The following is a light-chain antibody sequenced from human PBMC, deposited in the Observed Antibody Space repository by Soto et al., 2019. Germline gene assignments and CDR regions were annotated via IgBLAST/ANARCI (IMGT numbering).Light chain of an antibody. CDR3: SAWDNSLNGYV. V-gene: IGLV1-44*01. CDR1: SSNIGSNA. Sequence: QSVLTQPPSASGTPGQRVTISCSGSSSNIGSNAVYWYQQLPGTAPTLLIYSNNQRPSGVPDRFSGSKSGTSASLAISGLQSEDEGDYYCSAWDNSLNGYVF. CDR2: SNN. J-gene: IGLJ1*01.